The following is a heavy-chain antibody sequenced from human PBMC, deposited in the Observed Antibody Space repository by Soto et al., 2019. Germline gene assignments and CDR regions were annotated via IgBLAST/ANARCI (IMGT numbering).Heavy chain of an antibody. CDR1: GGSISSTNW. V-gene: IGHV4-4*02. D-gene: IGHD2-2*02. CDR3: ATLPPRIELTVLPIPT. Sequence: QVQLRQSGPGLVKPSGTLSLTCAVSGGSISSTNWWSWVRQSPGKGLEWIGEMYHSGSTNYNPSLRGRVTISVYKSNNQFSLKIRSVTAADTAIYYCATLPPRIELTVLPIPTWGQGTLVTVSS. CDR2: MYHSGST. J-gene: IGHJ4*02.